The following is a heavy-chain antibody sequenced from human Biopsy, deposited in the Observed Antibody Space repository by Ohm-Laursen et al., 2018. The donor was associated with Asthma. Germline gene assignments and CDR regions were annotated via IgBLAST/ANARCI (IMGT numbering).Heavy chain of an antibody. CDR3: ARGRGYCRDGNCYNYYFEN. D-gene: IGHD2-15*01. J-gene: IGHJ4*02. CDR1: GGSGGYMKSGNYY. CDR2: IYYSGTT. Sequence: SETLSLTCSLSGGSGGYMKSGNYYWGWIRQPPGKGLEWIGSIYYSGTTYYNPSLKSRVSLSPDTSKNQFSLRLSSLTAADTAVYYCARGRGYCRDGNCYNYYFENWGQGTLVTVSS. V-gene: IGHV4-39*07.